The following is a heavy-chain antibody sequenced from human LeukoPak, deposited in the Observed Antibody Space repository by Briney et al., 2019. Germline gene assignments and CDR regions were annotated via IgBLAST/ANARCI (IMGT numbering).Heavy chain of an antibody. CDR3: ARDRITARGGMDV. V-gene: IGHV3-33*01. J-gene: IGHJ6*02. CDR1: GFTFSSFG. Sequence: QSGGSLRLSCAASGFTFSSFGMHWVRQAPGKGLEWVAVIWYDGSNQYYVDSVKGRFTISRDNSKNTLYLQMNSLRAEDTAVYYCARDRITARGGMDVWGQGTTVTVSS. CDR2: IWYDGSNQ. D-gene: IGHD6-6*01.